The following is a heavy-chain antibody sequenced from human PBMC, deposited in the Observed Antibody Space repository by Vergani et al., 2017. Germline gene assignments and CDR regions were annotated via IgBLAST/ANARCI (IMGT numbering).Heavy chain of an antibody. CDR1: GFTFSSYG. CDR2: IRYDGSNK. Sequence: QVQLVESGGGVVQPGGSLRLSCAASGFTFSSYGMHWVRQAPGKGLEWVAFIRYDGSNKYYADSVKGRFTISRDNSKNTLYLQMNSLRAEVTAVYYCAKEGIAAGRAAFFTKYYFDYWGQGTLVTVSS. J-gene: IGHJ4*02. D-gene: IGHD6-13*01. V-gene: IGHV3-30*02. CDR3: AKEGIAAGRAAFFTKYYFDY.